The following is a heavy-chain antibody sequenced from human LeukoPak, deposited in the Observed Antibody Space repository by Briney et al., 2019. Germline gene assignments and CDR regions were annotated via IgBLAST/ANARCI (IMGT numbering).Heavy chain of an antibody. D-gene: IGHD3-3*01. Sequence: GASVKVSCKSSGYTFTVYFIHWVRQAPGQGLEWMGWINPNSGGTNFAQKFQGRVTVTRDTSISTAYMELSSLRSDDTAVYYCARADEWFVYDYWGQGTLVTVSS. J-gene: IGHJ4*02. V-gene: IGHV1-2*02. CDR1: GYTFTVYF. CDR3: ARADEWFVYDY. CDR2: INPNSGGT.